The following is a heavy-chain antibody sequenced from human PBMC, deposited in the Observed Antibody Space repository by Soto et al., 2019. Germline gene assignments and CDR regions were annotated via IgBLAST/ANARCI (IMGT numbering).Heavy chain of an antibody. CDR1: GFTFSDHY. CDR3: ARESGKGAYFDY. Sequence: EVQLVESGGGLVQPGGSQRLSCAASGFTFSDHYMDWVRQAPGKGLEWVGRIRNKANSYTTDYAASVKGRFTISRDDSKDSRYLQMNSLKTGYTAIYYSARESGKGAYFDYWVHGTLATVSS. CDR2: IRNKANSYTT. V-gene: IGHV3-72*01. D-gene: IGHD3-3*01. J-gene: IGHJ4*01.